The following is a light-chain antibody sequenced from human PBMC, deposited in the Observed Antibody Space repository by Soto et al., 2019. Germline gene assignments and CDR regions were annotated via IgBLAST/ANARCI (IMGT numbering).Light chain of an antibody. V-gene: IGLV2-14*01. CDR1: SSDVGANIF. CDR2: TVS. Sequence: QSALTQPASVSGSPGQSITISCTGTSSDVGANIFVSWYQQHPGKVPKLMIYTVSSRPSGVSQRFSGYKSGNSASLTISGLQAEYEADYYCSSFTTDSTYVFGTGAKVTVL. CDR3: SSFTTDSTYV. J-gene: IGLJ1*01.